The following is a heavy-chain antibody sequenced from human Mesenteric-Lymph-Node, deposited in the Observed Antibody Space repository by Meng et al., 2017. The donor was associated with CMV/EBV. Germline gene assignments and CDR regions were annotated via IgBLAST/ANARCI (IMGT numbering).Heavy chain of an antibody. Sequence: ASVKVSCKASGYTFFSYGISWVRQAPGQGPEWMGWINAFNGNTNYLQKFEGRVTMTTDKSTSTAYMELRGLRSEDTAVYYCARDRVVPAARGGALRRYFQHWGQGTLVTVSS. D-gene: IGHD2-2*01. CDR3: ARDRVVPAARGGALRRYFQH. CDR2: INAFNGNT. V-gene: IGHV1-18*01. J-gene: IGHJ1*01. CDR1: GYTFFSYG.